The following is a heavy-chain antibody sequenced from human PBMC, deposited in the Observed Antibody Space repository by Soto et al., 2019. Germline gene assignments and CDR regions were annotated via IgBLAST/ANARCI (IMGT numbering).Heavy chain of an antibody. CDR3: ARGRCSSTSCLAMDV. Sequence: VASVKVSCKASGGTFTSYAISWVRQAPGQGLEWMGGIIPIFGTANYAQKFQGRVTITEDESISTAYMELSSLRFEDTAVYYCARGRCSSTSCLAMDVCGKGTLVTVSS. D-gene: IGHD2-2*01. V-gene: IGHV1-69*13. CDR1: GGTFTSYA. J-gene: IGHJ6*04. CDR2: IIPIFGTA.